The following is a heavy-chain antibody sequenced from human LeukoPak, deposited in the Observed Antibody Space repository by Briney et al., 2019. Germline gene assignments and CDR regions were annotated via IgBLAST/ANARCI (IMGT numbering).Heavy chain of an antibody. V-gene: IGHV3-7*04. J-gene: IGHJ4*02. CDR2: IKQDGTET. Sequence: GGSLRLSCAASGFTVSRHWRNWLRLAPGKGLGWVGSIKQDGTETYHVDSVKARFTISRADAKNSLSRQRNSLRADDTAVYYCARGPHYGSYVDFYDNWGQGTLVTVSS. CDR3: ARGPHYGSYVDFYDN. CDR1: GFTVSRHW. D-gene: IGHD4-11*01.